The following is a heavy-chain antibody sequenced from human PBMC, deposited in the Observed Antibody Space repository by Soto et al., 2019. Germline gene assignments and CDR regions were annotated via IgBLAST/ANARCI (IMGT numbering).Heavy chain of an antibody. CDR2: IIPIFGTA. Sequence: ASVKVSCKASGGTFSSYAISWVRQAPGQGLEWMGGIIPIFGTANYAQKFQGRVTITAGESTTTAYMELSSLRSEDTAVYYCARKTVTTEYYFDYWGQGTLVTVSS. CDR1: GGTFSSYA. V-gene: IGHV1-69*13. CDR3: ARKTVTTEYYFDY. J-gene: IGHJ4*02. D-gene: IGHD4-4*01.